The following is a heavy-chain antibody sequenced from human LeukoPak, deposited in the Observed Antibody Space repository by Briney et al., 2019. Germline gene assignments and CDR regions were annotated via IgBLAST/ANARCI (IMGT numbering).Heavy chain of an antibody. CDR3: ATQSFGEFPNYYYYYYMDV. D-gene: IGHD3-10*01. V-gene: IGHV1-2*02. CDR1: GYTFTGYY. Sequence: GASVKVSCKASGYTFTGYYIHWVRQAPGQGLEWMGWINPNSGGTKYAQKFQGRVTMTRDTSISTANMELSRLRSDDTAVYYCATQSFGEFPNYYYYYYMDVWGKGTTVTISS. CDR2: INPNSGGT. J-gene: IGHJ6*03.